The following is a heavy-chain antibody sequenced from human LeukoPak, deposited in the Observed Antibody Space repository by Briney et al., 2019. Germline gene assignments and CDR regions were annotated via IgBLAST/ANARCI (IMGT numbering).Heavy chain of an antibody. Sequence: GGSLRLSCAASGFTFNNYGMHWVRQAPGKGLEWVAVIWFDGSNKYYADSVKGRFTISRDNSKNTLYLQMNSLRVEDTAVYYCARRLVGSIDYWGQGTLVTVSS. CDR3: ARRLVGSIDY. V-gene: IGHV3-33*01. CDR1: GFTFNNYG. J-gene: IGHJ4*02. D-gene: IGHD6-19*01. CDR2: IWFDGSNK.